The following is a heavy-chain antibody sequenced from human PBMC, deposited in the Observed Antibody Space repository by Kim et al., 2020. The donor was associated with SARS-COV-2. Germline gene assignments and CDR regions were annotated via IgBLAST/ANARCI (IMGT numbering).Heavy chain of an antibody. J-gene: IGHJ4*02. CDR3: ARRRQDYGDALDY. Sequence: YGPSLQGHVTISVDKSISTAYLQWSSLQASDTALYYCARRRQDYGDALDYWGQGTLLTVSS. D-gene: IGHD4-17*01. V-gene: IGHV5-10-1*01.